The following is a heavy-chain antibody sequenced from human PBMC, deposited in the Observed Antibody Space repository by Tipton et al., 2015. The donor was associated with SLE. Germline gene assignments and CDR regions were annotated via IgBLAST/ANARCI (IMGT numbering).Heavy chain of an antibody. D-gene: IGHD1-26*01. V-gene: IGHV4-34*01. CDR1: GGSLSGHY. J-gene: IGHJ5*02. CDR3: ARVGHGRRAFGP. CDR2: SNDSGKT. Sequence: TLSLTCAVYGGSLSGHYWSWIRQSPGKGLECIGESNDSGKTNYNPALKSRVTISVDTSKNQFSLKLSSVTAADTAVYYCARVGHGRRAFGPWGQGTLVTVSS.